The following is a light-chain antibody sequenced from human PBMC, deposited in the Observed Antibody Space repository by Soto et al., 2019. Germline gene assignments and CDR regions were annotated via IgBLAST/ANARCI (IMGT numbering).Light chain of an antibody. J-gene: IGKJ2*02. Sequence: EIVLTQSPATLSLSPGERATISCRASQSVSSYLAWYQQKPGQAPRLLIYDASNRATVIPVRFSGSGSGTDFTLTISSLDPEDVAVYYCKERGNWRRRTLGQGTKLEIK. CDR3: KERGNWRRRT. CDR2: DAS. V-gene: IGKV3-11*01. CDR1: QSVSSY.